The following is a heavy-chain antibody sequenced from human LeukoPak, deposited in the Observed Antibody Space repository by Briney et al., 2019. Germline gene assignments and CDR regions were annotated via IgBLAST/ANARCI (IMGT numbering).Heavy chain of an antibody. Sequence: GGSLRLSCAASGFTFSSNWMHWVRQVPGKGLAWVSRISRDGTITNYADSVQGRFTISRDNAKNTLYLQMNSLRAEDTAVFYCVREIGAPGSFDFWGPGTMVAVSS. CDR1: GFTFSSNW. V-gene: IGHV3-74*01. CDR2: ISRDGTIT. D-gene: IGHD6-13*01. J-gene: IGHJ3*01. CDR3: VREIGAPGSFDF.